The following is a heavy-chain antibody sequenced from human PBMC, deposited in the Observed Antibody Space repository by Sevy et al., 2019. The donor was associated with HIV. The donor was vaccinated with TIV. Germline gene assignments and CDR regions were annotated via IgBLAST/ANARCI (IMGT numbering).Heavy chain of an antibody. J-gene: IGHJ6*02. D-gene: IGHD5-12*01. Sequence: GGSLRLSCVAAGFTFSSYDMHWVHQVTGKGLEWISGVGPAGDQFYPGSVKGRFTISRENAKNSFYLQMNNLRAGDTAVYYCARRVGYSDYGMDVWGQGTTVTVSS. CDR1: GFTFSSYD. V-gene: IGHV3-13*05. CDR3: ARRVGYSDYGMDV. CDR2: VGPAGDQ.